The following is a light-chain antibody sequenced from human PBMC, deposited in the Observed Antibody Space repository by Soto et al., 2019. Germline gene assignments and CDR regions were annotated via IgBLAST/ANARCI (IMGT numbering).Light chain of an antibody. CDR1: QSVSSSQ. J-gene: IGKJ2*01. CDR2: GAS. CDR3: QQYAKSPDT. V-gene: IGKV3-20*01. Sequence: EIVLTQSPGTLSLSPGERATLSCRASQSVSSSQLAWYQQKPGQAPRLLVYGASTRATGIPDRFSGSGSVTDFTLTINRLEPEDFAVYSCQQYAKSPDTFGQGTKLEIK.